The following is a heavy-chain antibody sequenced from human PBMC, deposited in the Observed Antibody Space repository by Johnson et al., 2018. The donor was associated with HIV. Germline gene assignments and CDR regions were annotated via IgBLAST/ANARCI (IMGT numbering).Heavy chain of an antibody. V-gene: IGHV3-13*01. CDR3: AKEISGNAFDI. J-gene: IGHJ3*02. D-gene: IGHD2-15*01. CDR2: IGAAGET. CDR1: GFTFSSYD. Sequence: VQLVESGGGLVQPGGSLRLSCAASGFTFSSYDMHWVRQSTGKGLEWVSGIGAAGETHFPDPVKGRFTISRDNAKNSLYLQMNSLRAEDTALYYCAKEISGNAFDIWGQGTMVTVSS.